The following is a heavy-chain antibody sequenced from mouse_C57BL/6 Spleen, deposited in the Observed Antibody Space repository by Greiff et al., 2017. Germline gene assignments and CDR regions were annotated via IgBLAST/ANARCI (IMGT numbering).Heavy chain of an antibody. J-gene: IGHJ4*01. Sequence: QVQLQQPGAELVKPGASVKLSCKASGYTFTSYWMQWVKQRPGQGLEWIGEIDPSDSYTNYNQKFKGKATLTVDTSSSTAYMQLSSLTSEDTAVYYCTTFGYGKSAMDYWGQGTSVTVSS. CDR3: TTFGYGKSAMDY. CDR2: IDPSDSYT. V-gene: IGHV1-50*01. CDR1: GYTFTSYW. D-gene: IGHD2-10*02.